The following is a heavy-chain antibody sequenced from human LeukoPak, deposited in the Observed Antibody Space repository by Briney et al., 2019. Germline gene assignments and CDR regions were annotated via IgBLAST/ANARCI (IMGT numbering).Heavy chain of an antibody. V-gene: IGHV3-48*03. CDR3: ARSPSNWARFDY. D-gene: IGHD7-27*01. CDR2: ISSSASSI. J-gene: IGHJ4*02. Sequence: GGSLRLSCAAFGFTFSSYEMNWVRQAPGKRLEWVSYISSSASSIFYADSVKGRFTISRDIPKNSLYLQMNSLRAEDTAVYYCARSPSNWARFDYWGQGTLVTVSS. CDR1: GFTFSSYE.